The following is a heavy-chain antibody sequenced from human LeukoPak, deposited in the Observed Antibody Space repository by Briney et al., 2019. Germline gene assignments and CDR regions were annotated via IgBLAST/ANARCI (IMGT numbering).Heavy chain of an antibody. CDR3: ARDLDFWSGYPD. Sequence: GGSLRLSCAASGFTVSSNYMSWVRQAPGKGLEWVSVIYSGGSTYYADSVKGRFTISRDNSKSTLYLQMNSLRAEDTAVYYCARDLDFWSGYPDWGQGTLVTVSS. J-gene: IGHJ4*02. CDR2: IYSGGST. CDR1: GFTVSSNY. D-gene: IGHD3-3*01. V-gene: IGHV3-53*01.